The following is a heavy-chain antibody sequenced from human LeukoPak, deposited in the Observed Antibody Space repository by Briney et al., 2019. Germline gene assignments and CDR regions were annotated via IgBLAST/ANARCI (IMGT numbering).Heavy chain of an antibody. CDR3: ARDHRQQDAFDI. CDR2: ISGSSGRT. CDR1: GFTFSSYA. V-gene: IGHV3-23*01. Sequence: GGSLRLSCAASGFTFSSYAMTWVRQAPGKGLEWVSTISGSSGRTYYADSVKGRFTISRDNSKNTLYLQMNSLRAEDTAVYYCARDHRQQDAFDIWGQGTMVTVSS. D-gene: IGHD6-13*01. J-gene: IGHJ3*02.